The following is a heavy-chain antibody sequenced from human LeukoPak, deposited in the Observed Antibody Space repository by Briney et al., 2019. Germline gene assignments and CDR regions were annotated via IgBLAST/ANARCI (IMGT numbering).Heavy chain of an antibody. Sequence: SQTLSLTCTVSGGSISSGGYYWSWIRQHPGQGLEWLGYIYYSGSTYYNPSLKSRVTISVDTSKNQFSLKLSSVTAADTAVYYCARGSRYCSSTSCYVTDYYYYYGMDVWGQGTTVTVSS. D-gene: IGHD2-2*01. CDR2: IYYSGST. CDR1: GGSISSGGYY. J-gene: IGHJ6*02. V-gene: IGHV4-31*03. CDR3: ARGSRYCSSTSCYVTDYYYYYGMDV.